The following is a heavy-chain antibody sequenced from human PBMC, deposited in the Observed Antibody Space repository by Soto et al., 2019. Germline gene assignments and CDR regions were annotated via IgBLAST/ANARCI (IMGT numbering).Heavy chain of an antibody. CDR1: GGSISSGDDY. CDR2: IYYSGST. V-gene: IGHV4-30-4*01. CDR3: ANRGHNWNLGWYFDL. D-gene: IGHD1-20*01. J-gene: IGHJ2*01. Sequence: QVHLQESGPGLVKPSQTLSLTCTVSGGSISSGDDYWSWIRQPPGKGLEWIGYIYYSGSTYYNPSLKSRVTISVDTSKNQCSLSLRSVTAADTAVYYCANRGHNWNLGWYFDLWCRGTLVTVS.